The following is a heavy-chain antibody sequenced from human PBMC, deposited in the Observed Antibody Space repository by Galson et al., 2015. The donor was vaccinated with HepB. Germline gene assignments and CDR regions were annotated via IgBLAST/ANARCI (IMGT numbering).Heavy chain of an antibody. V-gene: IGHV3-53*01. CDR3: ARESGYYYGSGLFDF. CDR2: LYSGGST. J-gene: IGHJ4*02. D-gene: IGHD3-10*01. Sequence: SLRLSCVASGFTISNNHMSWVRQAPGKGLEWVSVLYSGGSTYYADSVEGRFIISRDKSKNTLYLQMNSLRAEDTAVYYCARESGYYYGSGLFDFWGPGTLVTVSS. CDR1: GFTISNNH.